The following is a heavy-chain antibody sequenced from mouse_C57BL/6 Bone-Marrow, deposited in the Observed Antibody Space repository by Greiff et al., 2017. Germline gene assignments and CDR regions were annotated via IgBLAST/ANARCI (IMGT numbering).Heavy chain of an antibody. J-gene: IGHJ2*01. CDR1: GYTFTSYW. CDR3: ARRLGQGY. CDR2: IDPSDSYT. D-gene: IGHD4-1*01. V-gene: IGHV1-59*01. Sequence: QVQLQQPGAELVRPGTSVKLSCKASGYTFTSYWMHWVKQRPGQGLEWIGVIDPSDSYTNYNQKFKGKATLTVDTSSSTAYMQLSSLTSEDSAVXCCARRLGQGYWGQGTTLTVSS.